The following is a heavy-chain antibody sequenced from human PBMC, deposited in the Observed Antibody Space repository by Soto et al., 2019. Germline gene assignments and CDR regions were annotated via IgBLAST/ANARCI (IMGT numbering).Heavy chain of an antibody. CDR2: INSKTDGGTT. V-gene: IGHV3-15*01. D-gene: IGHD2-15*01. CDR1: GNTFSKAW. Sequence: EGCLRLTCAASGNTFSKAWLSWVRQAPGKGLEWVGRINSKTDGGTTDYAAPVKGRFTISRDDSKNTLYLQMNSLKTDDPSVYYCTTDRVVAAPYLFDPWGQGTLVTVSS. J-gene: IGHJ5*01. CDR3: TTDRVVAAPYLFDP.